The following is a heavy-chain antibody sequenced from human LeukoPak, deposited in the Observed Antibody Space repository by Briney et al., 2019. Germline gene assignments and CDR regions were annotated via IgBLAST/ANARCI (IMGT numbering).Heavy chain of an antibody. D-gene: IGHD1-1*01. CDR1: GFTFGDYA. CDR3: TRGERDGSPNRGAFDI. V-gene: IGHV3-49*04. CDR2: IRSKAYGGTT. J-gene: IGHJ3*02. Sequence: QPGGSLRLSCTASGFTFGDYAMSWVRQAPGKGLEWVGFIRSKAYGGTTEYAASVKGRFTISRDDSKSIAYLQMNSLKTEDTAVYYCTRGERDGSPNRGAFDIWGQGTMVTVSS.